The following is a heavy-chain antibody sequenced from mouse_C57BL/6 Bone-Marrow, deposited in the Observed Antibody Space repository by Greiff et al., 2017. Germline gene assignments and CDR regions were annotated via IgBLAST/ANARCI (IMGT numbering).Heavy chain of an antibody. Sequence: QVQLQQSGPELVKPGASVKISCKASGYTFSSSWMNWVKQRPGKGLEWIGRIYPGIGATNYNGKFKGKATMTADKSSSTAYMQLSSLTSEDSAVYCCAKGPFDYWGQGTSLTVSS. J-gene: IGHJ2*02. V-gene: IGHV1-82*01. CDR3: AKGPFDY. CDR1: GYTFSSSW. CDR2: IYPGIGAT.